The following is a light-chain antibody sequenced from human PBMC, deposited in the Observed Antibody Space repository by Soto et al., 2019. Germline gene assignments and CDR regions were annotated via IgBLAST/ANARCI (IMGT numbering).Light chain of an antibody. Sequence: QSALTQPASVSGSPGQSITISCTGTTSDVGDYSYVSWYQQHPGKVPKLIICGGSRRPSGVSHRFSGSKSGNTASLTISGLQAEDEADYYCSSFTSSSTLVFGGGTKLTVL. CDR1: TSDVGDYSY. J-gene: IGLJ3*02. CDR3: SSFTSSSTLV. V-gene: IGLV2-14*01. CDR2: GGS.